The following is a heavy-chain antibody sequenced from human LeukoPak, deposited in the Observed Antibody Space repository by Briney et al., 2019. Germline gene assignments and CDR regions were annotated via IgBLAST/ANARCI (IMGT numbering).Heavy chain of an antibody. CDR2: ISSDTT. CDR3: ARDPNGDYIGAFEI. V-gene: IGHV3-23*01. CDR1: GFTFSSYS. D-gene: IGHD4-17*01. Sequence: GGSLRLSCAASGFTFSSYSMNWVRQAPGKGLEWVSAISSDTTLYAGSVKGRFTISRDNSKNTLYLQMSSLRVEDTAVYYCARDPNGDYIGAFEIWGQGTMVTVSS. J-gene: IGHJ3*02.